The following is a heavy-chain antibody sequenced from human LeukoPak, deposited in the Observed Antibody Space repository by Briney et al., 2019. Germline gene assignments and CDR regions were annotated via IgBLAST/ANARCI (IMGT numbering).Heavy chain of an antibody. J-gene: IGHJ4*02. V-gene: IGHV3-21*01. Sequence: GGSLRLSCAASGFTFSSYSMNWVRQAPGKGLEWVSSISSSSSYIHYADSVRGRFTISRDIAKNSLFLQMNSLRGEDTAVYYCARCTTGKTFGSLREIKKSREIDYWGQGTLVTVSS. CDR1: GFTFSSYS. CDR2: ISSSSSYI. CDR3: ARCTTGKTFGSLREIKKSREIDY. D-gene: IGHD1-1*01.